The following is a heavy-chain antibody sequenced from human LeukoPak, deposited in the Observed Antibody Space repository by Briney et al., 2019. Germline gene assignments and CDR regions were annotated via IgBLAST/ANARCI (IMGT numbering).Heavy chain of an antibody. J-gene: IGHJ4*02. CDR2: LSGSGAGT. D-gene: IGHD3-3*01. Sequence: GGSLRLSCAASGFTFSSYAMSWVRQAPGKGLEWVATLSGSGAGTYYSDSVQGRFTISRDNSRRTLFLQMNSLRAEDTAFYYCAKAELGVDTFFDYWGQGTLVTVSS. V-gene: IGHV3-23*01. CDR1: GFTFSSYA. CDR3: AKAELGVDTFFDY.